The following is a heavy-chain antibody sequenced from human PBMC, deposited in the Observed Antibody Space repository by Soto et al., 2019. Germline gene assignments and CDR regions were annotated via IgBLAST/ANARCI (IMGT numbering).Heavy chain of an antibody. CDR2: MNPNSGNT. Sequence: QVQLVQSGAEVKKPGASVKVSCKASGYTFTSYDINWVRQATGQGLEWMGWMNPNSGNTGYAQKFQGRVTMTRNTSLSTAYMELSSLRSEDTAVYYCARGSRYCSSTSCYRFFDYWGQGTLVTVSS. CDR1: GYTFTSYD. V-gene: IGHV1-8*01. D-gene: IGHD2-2*02. J-gene: IGHJ4*02. CDR3: ARGSRYCSSTSCYRFFDY.